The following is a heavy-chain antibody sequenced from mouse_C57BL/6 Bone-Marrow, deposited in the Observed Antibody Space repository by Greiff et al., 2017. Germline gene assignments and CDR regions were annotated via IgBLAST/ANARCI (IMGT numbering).Heavy chain of an antibody. CDR2: IDPSDSYT. Sequence: QVLLQQPGAELVMPGASVKLSCKASGYTFTSYWIHWVKQRPGQGLEWIGEIDPSDSYTNYNQKFKGKSTLTVDKSSSTAYMQLSRLTSEDSAVDYCARDYYSNNYYAMDYWGQGTSVTVSS. CDR3: ARDYYSNNYYAMDY. V-gene: IGHV1-69*01. CDR1: GYTFTSYW. D-gene: IGHD2-5*01. J-gene: IGHJ4*01.